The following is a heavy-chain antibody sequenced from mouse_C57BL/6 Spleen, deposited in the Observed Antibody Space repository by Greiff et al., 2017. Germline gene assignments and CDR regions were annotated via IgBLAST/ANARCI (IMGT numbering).Heavy chain of an antibody. CDR2: ISNGGGST. CDR3: ARFTTVVADYYAMDY. Sequence: DVHLVESGGGLVQPGGSLKLSCAASGFTFSDYYMYWVRQTPEKRLEWVAYISNGGGSTYYPDTVKGRFTISRDNAKNTLYLQMSRLKSEDTAMYYCARFTTVVADYYAMDYWGQGTSVTVSS. V-gene: IGHV5-12*01. D-gene: IGHD1-1*01. J-gene: IGHJ4*01. CDR1: GFTFSDYY.